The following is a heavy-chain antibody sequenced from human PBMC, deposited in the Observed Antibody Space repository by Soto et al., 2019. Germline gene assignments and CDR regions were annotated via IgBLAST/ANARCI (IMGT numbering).Heavy chain of an antibody. CDR2: IYYSGST. Sequence: SETLSLTCAVSGGSISSSSYYWGWIRQPPGKGLEWIGSIYYSGSTYYNPSLKSRVTISVDTSKNQFSLKLSSVTAADTAVYYCARSLDYGDYTPFSYWGQGTLVTVSS. CDR3: ARSLDYGDYTPFSY. J-gene: IGHJ4*02. D-gene: IGHD4-17*01. V-gene: IGHV4-39*01. CDR1: GGSISSSSYY.